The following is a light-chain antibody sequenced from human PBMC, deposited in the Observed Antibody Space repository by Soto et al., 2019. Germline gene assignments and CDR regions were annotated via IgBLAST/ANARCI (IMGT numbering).Light chain of an antibody. V-gene: IGLV2-14*01. CDR2: EVS. CDR3: SSYRSGSTPYV. CDR1: SSDVGGHNF. J-gene: IGLJ1*01. Sequence: ALTQPASVSGSPGQSITISCIGSSSDVGGHNFVSWYQQPPGKAPKLIIYEVSDRPSGVSNRFPGSRSGNTASLTISRLQAEGEADYYCSSYRSGSTPYVFGTGTKVTVL.